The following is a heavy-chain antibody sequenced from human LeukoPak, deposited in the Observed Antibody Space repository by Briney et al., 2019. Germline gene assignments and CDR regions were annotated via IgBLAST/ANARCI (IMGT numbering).Heavy chain of an antibody. V-gene: IGHV1-8*01. CDR3: ARAHYDSSGYPRY. J-gene: IGHJ4*02. Sequence: ASVKVSCKATGYTFTSYDINWVRQATGQGLEWMGWMNPNSGNTGYAQKFQGRVTMTRNTSISTAYMELSSLRSEDTAVYYCARAHYDSSGYPRYWGQGTLVTVSS. CDR1: GYTFTSYD. D-gene: IGHD3-22*01. CDR2: MNPNSGNT.